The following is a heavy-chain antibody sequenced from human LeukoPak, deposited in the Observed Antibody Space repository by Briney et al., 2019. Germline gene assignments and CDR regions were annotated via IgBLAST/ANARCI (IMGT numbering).Heavy chain of an antibody. J-gene: IGHJ3*02. V-gene: IGHV3-30*18. D-gene: IGHD3-22*01. CDR1: GFTFSSYG. CDR2: ISYDGSNK. CDR3: AKVIFSYDSSGPAGRAFDI. Sequence: GRSLRLSCAASGFTFSSYGMHWVHQAPGKGLEWVAVISYDGSNKYYADSVKGRFTISRDNSKNTLYLQMNSLRAEDTAVYYCAKVIFSYDSSGPAGRAFDIWGQGTMVTVSS.